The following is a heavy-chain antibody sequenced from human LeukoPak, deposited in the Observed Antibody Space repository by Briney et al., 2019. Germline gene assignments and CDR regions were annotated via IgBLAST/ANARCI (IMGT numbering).Heavy chain of an antibody. V-gene: IGHV1-18*01. J-gene: IGHJ4*02. CDR1: GYTFTSYG. D-gene: IGHD3-16*01. CDR2: INVYNGNT. CDR3: ARDSGGRGHFDL. Sequence: ASVKVSCKASGYTFTSYGINWVRQAPGQGLEWMGWINVYNGNTNNAQKLQGRVTMTTDTSTSTAYMELRSLRSDDTAVYYCARDSGGRGHFDLWGQGTLVTVSS.